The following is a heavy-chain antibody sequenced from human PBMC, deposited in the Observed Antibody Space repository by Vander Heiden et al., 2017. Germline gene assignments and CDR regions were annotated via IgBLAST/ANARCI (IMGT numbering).Heavy chain of an antibody. J-gene: IGHJ4*02. V-gene: IGHV1-69*06. CDR2: IIPIFGTA. D-gene: IGHD3-22*01. CDR3: ARAVGYYDSSGGFDY. CDR1: GGTFSSYA. Sequence: QVQLVQSGAEVKKPGSSVKVSCKASGGTFSSYAISWVRQAPGQGLEWLGGIIPIFGTANYAQKFQGRVTITAEKSTSTAYMELSGLGSEDTAVYYCARAVGYYDSSGGFDYWGQGTLVTVSS.